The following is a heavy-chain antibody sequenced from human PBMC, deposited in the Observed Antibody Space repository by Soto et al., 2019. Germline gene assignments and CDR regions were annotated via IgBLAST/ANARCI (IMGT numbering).Heavy chain of an antibody. CDR2: ISSNGGTT. CDR3: VRRVSGNYDY. CDR1: GFTFSSYD. V-gene: IGHV3-64*01. Sequence: EVQLAESGGGMVQPGGSLRLSCVASGFTFSSYDMHLVGRAPGKGLEYVSSISSNGGTTYYGNSVKGRFTISRDNSKNTLYLQMGSLRAEDMAVYYCVRRVSGNYDYWGQGTLVTVSS. J-gene: IGHJ4*02. D-gene: IGHD3-10*01.